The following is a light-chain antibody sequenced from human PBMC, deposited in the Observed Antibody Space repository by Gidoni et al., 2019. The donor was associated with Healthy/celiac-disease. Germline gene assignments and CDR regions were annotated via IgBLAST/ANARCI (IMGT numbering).Light chain of an antibody. Sequence: ASVSGSPGQSITISCTGTSSDVGGYNYVSWYQQHPGKAPQLMIYDVSHRPSGVSNRFSGSKSGNTASLTISGLQAEDEADYYCSSYTSSSTVVFGGGTKLTGL. V-gene: IGLV2-14*01. CDR1: SSDVGGYNY. J-gene: IGLJ2*01. CDR3: SSYTSSSTVV. CDR2: DVS.